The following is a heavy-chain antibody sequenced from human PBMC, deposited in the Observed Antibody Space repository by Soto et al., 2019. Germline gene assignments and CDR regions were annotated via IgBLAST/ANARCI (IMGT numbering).Heavy chain of an antibody. CDR2: ISWNSGSI. CDR1: GFTFDDYA. Sequence: GGSLRLSCAASGFTFDDYAMHWVRQAPGKGLEWVSGISWNSGSIGYADSVKGRFTISRDNAKNSLYLQMNSLRAEDTALYYCAKAIIMGYYYGMDVWGQGTTVTVSS. J-gene: IGHJ6*02. D-gene: IGHD3-16*01. V-gene: IGHV3-9*01. CDR3: AKAIIMGYYYGMDV.